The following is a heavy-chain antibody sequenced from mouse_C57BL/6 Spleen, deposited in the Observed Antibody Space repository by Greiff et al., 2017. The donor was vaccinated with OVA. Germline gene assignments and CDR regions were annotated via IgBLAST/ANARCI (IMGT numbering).Heavy chain of an antibody. J-gene: IGHJ2*01. D-gene: IGHD1-1*01. V-gene: IGHV10-1*01. CDR2: IRSKSNNYAT. CDR3: VRQSSGSYYFDY. CDR1: GFSFNTYA. Sequence: EVQLVESGGGLVQPKGSLKLSCAASGFSFNTYAMNWVRQAPGKGLEWVARIRSKSNNYATYYADSVKDRFTISRDDSESMLYLQMNNLKTEDTAMYYCVRQSSGSYYFDYWGQGTTLTVSS.